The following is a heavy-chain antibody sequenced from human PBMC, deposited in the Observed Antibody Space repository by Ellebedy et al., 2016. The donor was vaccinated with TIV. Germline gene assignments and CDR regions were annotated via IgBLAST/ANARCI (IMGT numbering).Heavy chain of an antibody. V-gene: IGHV3-21*04. J-gene: IGHJ4*02. D-gene: IGHD3/OR15-3a*01. CDR2: ISNSGSNI. Sequence: GESLKISCAASGFTFGTYKMSWVRQAPGRGLEWVSSISNSGSNIYYADSVKGRFTISRDNAKNSLYLQMSSLRAEDTAVYYCARVDLGLAFDYWGRGTLVTVSS. CDR1: GFTFGTYK. CDR3: ARVDLGLAFDY.